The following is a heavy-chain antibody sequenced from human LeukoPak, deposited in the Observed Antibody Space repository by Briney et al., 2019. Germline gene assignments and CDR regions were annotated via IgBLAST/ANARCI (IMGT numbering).Heavy chain of an antibody. J-gene: IGHJ5*02. D-gene: IGHD2-21*02. CDR2: IYPGDSDT. CDR3: ARLGGDSPRYNWFDP. CDR1: GYSFTSYW. V-gene: IGHV5-51*01. Sequence: GESLKISCKGSGYSFTSYWIGWVRQLPGKGLEWMGIIYPGDSDTRYSPSFQGQVTISADKSISTAYLQWSSLKASDTAMYYCARLGGDSPRYNWFDPWGQGTLVTVSS.